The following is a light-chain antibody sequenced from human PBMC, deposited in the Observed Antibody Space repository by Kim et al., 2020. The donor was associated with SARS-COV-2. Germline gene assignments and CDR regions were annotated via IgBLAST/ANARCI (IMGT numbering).Light chain of an antibody. Sequence: GQRVTISCSGSSSNIGKNTVNWFRQFPGTAPKLLISAYDQRPSGIPDRFSGSKSGTSASLVISGLQSEDEADYYCAVWDDILSSPVFGGGTQLTVL. V-gene: IGLV1-44*01. J-gene: IGLJ3*02. CDR3: AVWDDILSSPV. CDR2: AYD. CDR1: SSNIGKNT.